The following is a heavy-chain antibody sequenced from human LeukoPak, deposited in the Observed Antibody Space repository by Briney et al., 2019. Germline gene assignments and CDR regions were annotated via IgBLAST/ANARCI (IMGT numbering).Heavy chain of an antibody. V-gene: IGHV1-3*01. J-gene: IGHJ3*02. D-gene: IGHD2-2*02. CDR1: GYTFTSYA. CDR2: INAGNGNT. Sequence: ASVKVSCKASGYTFTSYAMHWVRQAPGQRLEWMGWINAGNGNTKYSQKFQGRVTITRDTSASTAYMELSSLRSEDTAVYYCARFSTSCYKCAFDIWGQGTMVTVSS. CDR3: ARFSTSCYKCAFDI.